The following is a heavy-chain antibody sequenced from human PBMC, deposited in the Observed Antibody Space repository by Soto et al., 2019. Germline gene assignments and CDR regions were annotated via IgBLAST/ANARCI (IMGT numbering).Heavy chain of an antibody. Sequence: QVQLQESGPGLVKPSQTLSLTCTVSGGSINSANYFWSWIRQHPGKGLEWIGYIYYSGSTYYNPSLQSRVTISVDTSMNQFSLRLTSVTAADTAVYYCARNIDSRDGSRRDYWGQGTLVSVSP. CDR2: IYYSGST. V-gene: IGHV4-31*03. J-gene: IGHJ4*02. D-gene: IGHD1-26*01. CDR3: ARNIDSRDGSRRDY. CDR1: GGSINSANYF.